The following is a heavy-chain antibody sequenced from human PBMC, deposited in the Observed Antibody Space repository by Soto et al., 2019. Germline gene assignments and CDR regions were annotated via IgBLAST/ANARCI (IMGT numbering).Heavy chain of an antibody. J-gene: IGHJ4*02. CDR1: GFTFSTYS. V-gene: IGHV3-21*01. CDR3: ARGQDKRNIAATI. D-gene: IGHD6-25*01. Sequence: EVQLVESGGGLVNPGGSLSLSCAASGFTFSTYSMNWVRQAPGKGLEWVSSITTGLNYIYYADSVKGRFTISRDNAKNSLYLHMNSLRAEDTAVYYCARGQDKRNIAATIWGQGTLVTVSS. CDR2: ITTGLNYI.